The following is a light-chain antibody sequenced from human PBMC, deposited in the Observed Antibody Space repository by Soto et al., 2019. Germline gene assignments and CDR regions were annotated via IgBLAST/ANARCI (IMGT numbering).Light chain of an antibody. CDR3: QSYDSSLSAHV. CDR2: GNS. Sequence: QTVVTQPPSVSGAPGRRVTISCTGSSSNIGAGYDVHWYQQLPGTAPKLLIYGNSNRPSGVPDRFSGSKSGTSASLAITGLQAEDEADYYCQSYDSSLSAHVFGTGTKLTVL. J-gene: IGLJ1*01. V-gene: IGLV1-40*01. CDR1: SSNIGAGYD.